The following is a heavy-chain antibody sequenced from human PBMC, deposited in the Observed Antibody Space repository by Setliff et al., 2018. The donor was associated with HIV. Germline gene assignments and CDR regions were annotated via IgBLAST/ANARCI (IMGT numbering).Heavy chain of an antibody. V-gene: IGHV4-39*07. CDR3: AREVNIPVRGTTDDAFDI. Sequence: PSETLSLTCSVSGGSVRSSRDYWGWIRQAPGKGLEWIGSMYNGGSTQYNPSLKSRVTLSVDTSKNQFSLKVNSVTAADTAVYYCAREVNIPVRGTTDDAFDIWGQGTMVTVSS. J-gene: IGHJ3*02. D-gene: IGHD3-10*01. CDR2: MYNGGST. CDR1: GGSVRSSRDY.